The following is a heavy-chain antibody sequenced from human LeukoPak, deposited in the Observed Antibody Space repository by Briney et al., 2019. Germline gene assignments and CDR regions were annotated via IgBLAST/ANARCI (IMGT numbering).Heavy chain of an antibody. CDR3: ARAGYSYGRALDY. D-gene: IGHD5-18*01. J-gene: IGHJ4*02. Sequence: IPSETLSLTCTVSGGSISSSSYYWGWIRQPPGKGLEWIGSIYYSGSTYYNPSLKSRVTISVDTSKNQFSLKLSSVTAADTAVCYCARAGYSYGRALDYWGQGTLVTVSS. CDR1: GGSISSSSYY. V-gene: IGHV4-39*07. CDR2: IYYSGST.